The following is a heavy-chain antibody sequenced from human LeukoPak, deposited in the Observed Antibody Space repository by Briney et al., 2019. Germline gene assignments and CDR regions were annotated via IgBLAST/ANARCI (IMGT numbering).Heavy chain of an antibody. J-gene: IGHJ4*02. V-gene: IGHV3-23*01. Sequence: GGSLRLSCAASGFTFSSYAMSWVRQAPGKGLEWVSGISGGDSTCYTDSVKGRFTISRDTSRNTLYLQMNSLRAEDTAVYYCARILTGYYCFDFWGQGTLVTVSS. CDR1: GFTFSSYA. CDR2: ISGGDST. D-gene: IGHD3-9*01. CDR3: ARILTGYYCFDF.